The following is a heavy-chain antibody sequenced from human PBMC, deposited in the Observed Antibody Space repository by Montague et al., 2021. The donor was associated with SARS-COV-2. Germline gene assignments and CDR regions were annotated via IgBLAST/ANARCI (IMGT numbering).Heavy chain of an antibody. V-gene: IGHV4-39*07. CDR1: GASTSNSDYS. D-gene: IGHD2-2*01. J-gene: IGHJ5*02. CDR3: AREIRGCTSGFDP. CDR2: FYYSENT. Sequence: SETLSLTCTVSGASTSNSDYSWGWIRQPPGKGLVYIGNFYYSENTYYNPSLKSRVTMSVDTSKNQFSLKLRSVTAADTAVYYCAREIRGCTSGFDPWGQGTLVIVSS.